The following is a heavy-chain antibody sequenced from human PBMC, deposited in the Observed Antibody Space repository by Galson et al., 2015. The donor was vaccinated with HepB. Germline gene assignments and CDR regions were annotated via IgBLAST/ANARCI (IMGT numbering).Heavy chain of an antibody. D-gene: IGHD3-10*01. CDR1: GFTVTSYG. CDR3: ARDGLGYFGSASYYIGCFDY. CDR2: MSYDGSNR. J-gene: IGHJ4*02. V-gene: IGHV3-33*01. Sequence: SLRLSCAASGFTVTSYGINWVRQSPGKGLEWVALMSYDGSNRYYADSVKGRFTMSRDNSKNTLYLQMNSLRAEDTALYYCARDGLGYFGSASYYIGCFDYWGQGTLVTVSS.